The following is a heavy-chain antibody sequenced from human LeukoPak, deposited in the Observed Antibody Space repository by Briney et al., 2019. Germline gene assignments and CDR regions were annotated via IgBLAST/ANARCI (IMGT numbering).Heavy chain of an antibody. V-gene: IGHV3-21*01. Sequence: GGSLRLSCAASGFTFSSYSMSWVRQAPGKGLEWVSSISSSSSYIYYADSVKGRFTISRDNAKNSLYLQMSSLRAEDTAVYYCARELGPWGVRGVIIVPNDYWGQGTLVSVSS. CDR3: ARELGPWGVRGVIIVPNDY. CDR2: ISSSSSYI. D-gene: IGHD3-10*01. CDR1: GFTFSSYS. J-gene: IGHJ4*02.